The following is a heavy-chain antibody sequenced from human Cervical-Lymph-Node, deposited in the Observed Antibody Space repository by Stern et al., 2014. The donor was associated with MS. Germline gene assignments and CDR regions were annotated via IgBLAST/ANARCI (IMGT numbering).Heavy chain of an antibody. J-gene: IGHJ1*01. D-gene: IGHD4-17*01. V-gene: IGHV1-18*01. Sequence: QVQLVQSGAAVKKPGASVKASCKASGYTFTNYGIPWVRQAPGKGLEWMVWISGYNGNTNYAKKLQGRVNMTKDTSTSTAYMELRTLRSDDTAVYYCAREEDGDNWYFQHWGQGTLVTVSS. CDR1: GYTFTNYG. CDR3: AREEDGDNWYFQH. CDR2: ISGYNGNT.